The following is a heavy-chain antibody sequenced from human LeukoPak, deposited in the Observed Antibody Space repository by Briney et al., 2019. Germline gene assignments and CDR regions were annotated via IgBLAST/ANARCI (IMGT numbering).Heavy chain of an antibody. CDR1: GGSISSGGYY. CDR3: ARVRSGSYFPHRIDY. D-gene: IGHD1-26*01. J-gene: IGHJ4*02. Sequence: SETLSLTCTVSGGSISSGGYYWSWIRQHPGKGLEWIGYIYYSGSTYYNPSLKSRVTISVDTSKNQFSLKLSSVTAADTAVYYCARVRSGSYFPHRIDYRGQGTLVTVSS. CDR2: IYYSGST. V-gene: IGHV4-31*03.